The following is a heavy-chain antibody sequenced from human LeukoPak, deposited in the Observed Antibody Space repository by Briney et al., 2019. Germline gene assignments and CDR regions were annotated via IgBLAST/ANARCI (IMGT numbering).Heavy chain of an antibody. Sequence: GGSLRLSCGASGFSFSSHAMNWVRQAPGKGLEWVSLTSGSGDSTYYADTVKGRFTISRDNPKNTLYLQMNSLRAEDTDVYYCTRDPFDYWGQGTLVTVSS. V-gene: IGHV3-23*01. D-gene: IGHD5-24*01. J-gene: IGHJ4*02. CDR2: TSGSGDST. CDR1: GFSFSSHA. CDR3: TRDPFDY.